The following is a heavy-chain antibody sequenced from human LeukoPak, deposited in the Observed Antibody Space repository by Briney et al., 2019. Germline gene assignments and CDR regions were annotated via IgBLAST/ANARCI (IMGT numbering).Heavy chain of an antibody. V-gene: IGHV3-33*01. J-gene: IGHJ4*02. Sequence: GRSLRLSCAASGFTFSSYGMHWVRPGPGEGLEWVAVIWYDGSNKYYADSVKDQFTISRDNSKNTLYLQMNSLRAEDTAVYYCARDYGAVPGYWGQGTLVTVSS. CDR2: IWYDGSNK. CDR3: ARDYGAVPGY. CDR1: GFTFSSYG. D-gene: IGHD3-16*01.